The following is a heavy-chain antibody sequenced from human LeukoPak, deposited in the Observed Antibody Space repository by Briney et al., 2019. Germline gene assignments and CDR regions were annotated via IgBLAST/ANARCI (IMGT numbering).Heavy chain of an antibody. Sequence: GGSLRLSCAGSGFTFSNSWMGWVRQAPGKGLEWVANVQHIGGETYYVDSVKGRSTISRDDAKNSVYLQMNSLGADDTAVYYCATYSILNAREFRYWGQGTLVTVTS. J-gene: IGHJ1*01. V-gene: IGHV3-7*01. CDR3: ATYSILNAREFRY. CDR1: GFTFSNSW. CDR2: VQHIGGET. D-gene: IGHD4-11*01.